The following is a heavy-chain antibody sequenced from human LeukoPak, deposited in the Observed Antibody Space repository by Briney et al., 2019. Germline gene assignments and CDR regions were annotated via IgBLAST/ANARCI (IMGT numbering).Heavy chain of an antibody. Sequence: SETLSLTCAVYGGSFSGYYWSWIRQPPGKGLEWIGEIYHSGSTTCNPSLKSRVSISIDTSKSQLSLKLSSVTAADTAAYYCARLLTSSSSGWYSQSIDIWGQGTMVTVSS. D-gene: IGHD6-19*01. CDR2: IYHSGST. V-gene: IGHV4-34*01. CDR1: GGSFSGYY. J-gene: IGHJ3*02. CDR3: ARLLTSSSSGWYSQSIDI.